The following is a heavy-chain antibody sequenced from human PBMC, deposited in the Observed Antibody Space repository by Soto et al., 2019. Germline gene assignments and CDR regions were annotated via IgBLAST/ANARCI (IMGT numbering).Heavy chain of an antibody. CDR1: GYTFTSYD. CDR3: ARVVRGVSGYYYYYEMDG. D-gene: IGHD3-10*01. J-gene: IGHJ6*02. Sequence: ASVKVSCKASGYTFTSYDINWVRQATGQGLEWMGWMNPNSGNTDYAQKFQGRVTMTRNTSISTVYMELSSLRSDDTAVYYCARVVRGVSGYYYYYEMDGWGPGTTVTVSS. V-gene: IGHV1-8*01. CDR2: MNPNSGNT.